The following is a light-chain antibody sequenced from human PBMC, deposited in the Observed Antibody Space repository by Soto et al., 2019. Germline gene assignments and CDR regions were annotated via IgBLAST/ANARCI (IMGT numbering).Light chain of an antibody. CDR2: GTS. J-gene: IGKJ1*01. CDR3: QQYGTSPWT. CDR1: QSVSSSF. V-gene: IGKV3-20*01. Sequence: EIVFTQYPGTMSLSPGERGTLSCLASQSVSSSFVAWFQQKPGQATRLLIYGTSSRATGITDRFSGSGSGTDFTLTIDGLEPEDFAMYFCQQYGTSPWTVGPGTQVEIK.